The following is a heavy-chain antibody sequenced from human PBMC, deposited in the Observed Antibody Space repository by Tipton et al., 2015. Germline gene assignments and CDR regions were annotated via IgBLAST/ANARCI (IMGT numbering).Heavy chain of an antibody. D-gene: IGHD5-12*01. CDR1: GGSITSNNYF. CDR3: ARVKVATMLYYFDY. CDR2: IFHSGST. J-gene: IGHJ4*02. Sequence: TLSLTCTVSGGSITSNNYFWSWIRQPPGKGLEWIGYIFHSGSTSYNPSLKSRVTISVDTSKSQFSLKLTSVTAADTAVYYCARVKVATMLYYFDYWGQGTLVTVSS. V-gene: IGHV4-61*05.